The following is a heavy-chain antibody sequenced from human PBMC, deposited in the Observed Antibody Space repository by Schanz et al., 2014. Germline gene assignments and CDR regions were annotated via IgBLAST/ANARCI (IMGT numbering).Heavy chain of an antibody. CDR2: INPNSGGI. D-gene: IGHD4-17*01. J-gene: IGHJ4*02. Sequence: QVQLLQSGAEVKKPGASVKVSCKASGYTFTGYYMHWVRQAPGQGLEWMGRINPNSGGINYAQKFQGRVTMTRDTSISTAYMELSSLRSDDTAVYYCARELRLEYYFDYWGQGTQVTVSS. V-gene: IGHV1-2*02. CDR3: ARELRLEYYFDY. CDR1: GYTFTGYY.